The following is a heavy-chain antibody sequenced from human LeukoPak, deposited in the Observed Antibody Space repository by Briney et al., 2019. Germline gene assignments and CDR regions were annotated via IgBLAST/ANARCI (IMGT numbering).Heavy chain of an antibody. J-gene: IGHJ3*02. CDR1: GGSISSGSYY. D-gene: IGHD3-3*02. Sequence: PSQTLSLTCTVSGGSISSGSYYWSWIRQPAGKGLEWIGRIYTSGSTNYNPSLKSRVTISVDTSKNQFSLKLSSVTAADTAVYYCARDVAIFGVVDALDIWGQGTMVTVSS. CDR3: ARDVAIFGVVDALDI. V-gene: IGHV4-61*02. CDR2: IYTSGST.